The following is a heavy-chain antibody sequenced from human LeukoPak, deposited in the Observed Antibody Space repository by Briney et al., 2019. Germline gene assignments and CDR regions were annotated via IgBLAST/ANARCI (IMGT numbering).Heavy chain of an antibody. V-gene: IGHV3-33*01. J-gene: IGHJ4*02. CDR1: GFTFSTYG. CDR2: IWADGSQK. D-gene: IGHD3-22*01. CDR3: ARLVYESDWYVDF. Sequence: GRSLILSCAASGFTFSTYGMHWVRQAPSKGPEWVAAIWADGSQKYYADSVTGRVIISRDNPKNTPYLQVNSLRAEDTAVYYCARLVYESDWYVDFWGQGTLVTVSS.